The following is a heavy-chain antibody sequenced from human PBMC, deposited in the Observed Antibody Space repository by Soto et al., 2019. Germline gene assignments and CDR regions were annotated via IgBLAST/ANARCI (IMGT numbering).Heavy chain of an antibody. V-gene: IGHV3-30-3*01. CDR3: ARDNLLPFAY. CDR2: ISYDGSNK. CDR1: GFTFSSYA. J-gene: IGHJ4*02. D-gene: IGHD1-26*01. Sequence: PGGSLRLSCAASGFTFSSYAMHWVRQAPGKGLEWVAVISYDGSNKYYADSVKGRFTISRDNPKNTLYLQMNSLRAEDTAVYYCARDNLLPFAYWGQGTLVTVSS.